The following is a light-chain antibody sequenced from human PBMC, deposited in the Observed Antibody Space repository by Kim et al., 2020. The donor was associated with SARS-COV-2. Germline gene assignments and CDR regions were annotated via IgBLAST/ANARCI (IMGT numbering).Light chain of an antibody. Sequence: TRSCIGRRGCLDCNYVQRYQARPGGVPTAVIHEDDPRPSVFSDRFSGSIDNSSISASLTITGLKTEDEADYYCQSYNRSNVVFGGGTKLTVL. CDR3: QSYNRSNVV. V-gene: IGLV6-57*02. CDR2: EDD. CDR1: RGCLDCNY. J-gene: IGLJ2*01.